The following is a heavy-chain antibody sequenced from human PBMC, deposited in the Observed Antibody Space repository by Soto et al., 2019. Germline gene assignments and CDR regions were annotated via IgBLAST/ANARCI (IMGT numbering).Heavy chain of an antibody. V-gene: IGHV1-69*12. CDR2: IIPIFGTA. Sequence: QVQLVQSGAEVKKPGSSVKVSCKASGGTFSSYAISWVRQAPGQGLEWMGGIIPIFGTANYAHKFQGRVTITADESTSTAYMELSSLRSADTAVYYCARDAVRVSATQGRVGWFDPWGQGTLVTVSS. CDR1: GGTFSSYA. D-gene: IGHD2-21*02. J-gene: IGHJ5*02. CDR3: ARDAVRVSATQGRVGWFDP.